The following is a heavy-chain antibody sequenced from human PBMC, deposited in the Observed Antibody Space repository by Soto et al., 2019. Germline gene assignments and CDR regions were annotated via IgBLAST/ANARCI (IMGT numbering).Heavy chain of an antibody. Sequence: GSLRLSCAASGLTFSSYAMSWVRQAPGKGLQWVSTISASGASTYYADSVKGRFTISRDNYKNTLYLQMNSLRAEDTAIYYCAKSPAYGATQALIDYWGQGTLVTVSS. CDR3: AKSPAYGATQALIDY. V-gene: IGHV3-23*01. D-gene: IGHD1-26*01. CDR2: ISASGAST. J-gene: IGHJ4*02. CDR1: GLTFSSYA.